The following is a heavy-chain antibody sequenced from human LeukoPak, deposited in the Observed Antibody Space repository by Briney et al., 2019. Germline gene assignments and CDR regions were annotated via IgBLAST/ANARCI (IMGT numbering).Heavy chain of an antibody. CDR2: IGGSGGST. J-gene: IGHJ4*02. CDR1: GFTFSSYA. D-gene: IGHD2-2*01. Sequence: PGGSLRLSCITSGFTFSSYAMSWVRQAPGKGLEWVSAIGGSGGSTYSADSVKGRFTISRDNSKNILYLQMNSLRAEDTAIYYCAKTNLIVVPSTIRRGGFFDYWGQGTLVTVSS. CDR3: AKTNLIVVPSTIRRGGFFDY. V-gene: IGHV3-23*01.